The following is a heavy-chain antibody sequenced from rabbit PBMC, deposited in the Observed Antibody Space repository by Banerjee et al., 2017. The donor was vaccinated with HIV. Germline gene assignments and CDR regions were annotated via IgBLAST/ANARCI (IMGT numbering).Heavy chain of an antibody. J-gene: IGHJ4*01. CDR2: IAPDYGTT. CDR3: ARTYDDAGDPDYFNL. V-gene: IGHV1S45*01. CDR1: GLSFSSYW. Sequence: QEQLVESGGGLVQPEGSLTLTCTASGLSFSSYWMSWVRQAPGKGLEWIGYIAPDYGTTDYASWAKGRFTISKTSSTTVTLQMTSLTAADTATYFCARTYDDAGDPDYFNLWGPGTLVT. D-gene: IGHD2-1*01.